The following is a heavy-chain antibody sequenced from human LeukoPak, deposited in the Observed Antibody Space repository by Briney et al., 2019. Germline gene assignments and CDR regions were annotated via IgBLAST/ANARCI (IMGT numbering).Heavy chain of an antibody. CDR3: ARDYWPTWSQYNNWFDP. CDR1: GYTFTSYA. D-gene: IGHD2-8*02. V-gene: IGHV7-4-1*02. Sequence: ASVKVSCKASGYTFTSYAMNWVRQAPGQGLEWIGWIDTNTGNTTYAQGFTGRFVFSLDSSVSTTYLQISSLKPEDTAVYYCARDYWPTWSQYNNWFDPWGQGTLVTVSS. CDR2: IDTNTGNT. J-gene: IGHJ5*02.